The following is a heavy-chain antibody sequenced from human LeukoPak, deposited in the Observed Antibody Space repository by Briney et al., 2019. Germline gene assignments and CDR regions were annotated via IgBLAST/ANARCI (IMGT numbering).Heavy chain of an antibody. V-gene: IGHV4-39*01. CDR3: ARRLYCSGGSCYANYFDY. CDR2: IYYSGST. Sequence: SETLSLTCTVSCGSISSSSYFWGWIRQPPGGGLGWNGSIYYSGSTYYNPSLKSRVTISVDTSKNQFSLKLSSVTAADTAVYYCARRLYCSGGSCYANYFDYWGQGTLVTVSS. CDR1: CGSISSSSYF. D-gene: IGHD2-15*01. J-gene: IGHJ4*02.